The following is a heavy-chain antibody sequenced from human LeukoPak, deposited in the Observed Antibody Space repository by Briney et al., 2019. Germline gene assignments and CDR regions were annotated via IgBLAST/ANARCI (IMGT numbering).Heavy chain of an antibody. CDR1: GGSISSSSYY. CDR2: IYYSGST. V-gene: IGHV4-39*01. CDR3: ARQPGNSDYVWGSY. Sequence: PSETLSLTCTVSGGSISSSSYYWGWVRQPPGKGLEWIGSIYYSGSTYYSPSLESRVTISVDTSKNQFSLKLTSVTASDTAVYYCARQPGNSDYVWGSYWGQGTLVTVSS. D-gene: IGHD3-16*01. J-gene: IGHJ4*02.